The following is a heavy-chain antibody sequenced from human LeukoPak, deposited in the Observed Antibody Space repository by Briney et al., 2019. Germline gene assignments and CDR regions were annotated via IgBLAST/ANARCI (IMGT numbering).Heavy chain of an antibody. V-gene: IGHV1-69*13. J-gene: IGHJ6*03. CDR3: ARSSMSSYYYYYMDV. D-gene: IGHD1-26*01. Sequence: ASVKVSCKASGGTFSSYAISWVRQAPGQGLEWMGGIIPIFGTANYAQKFQGRVTITADESTSTAYMELSSLRSEDTAVYYCARSSMSSYYYYYMDVWGKGTTVTISS. CDR2: IIPIFGTA. CDR1: GGTFSSYA.